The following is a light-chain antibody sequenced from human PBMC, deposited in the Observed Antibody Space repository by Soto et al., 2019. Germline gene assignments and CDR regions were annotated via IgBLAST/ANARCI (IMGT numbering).Light chain of an antibody. CDR2: AAS. J-gene: IGKJ4*01. V-gene: IGKV1-39*01. CDR1: QSISSY. CDR3: QQGYSSPLT. Sequence: DIQMTQSPSSLSASVGDRVTITCRASQSISSYLSWYQQKPEKAPKLLIYAASSLQSGVPSRFSGSGSGTDFTLTISSLQPEDFATYYCQQGYSSPLTFGGGTKVEI.